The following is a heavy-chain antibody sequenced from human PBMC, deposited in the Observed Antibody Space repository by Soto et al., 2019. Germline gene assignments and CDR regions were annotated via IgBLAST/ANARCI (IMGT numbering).Heavy chain of an antibody. D-gene: IGHD4-17*01. CDR1: GFSLRNSGVG. CDR2: IYWDDDK. J-gene: IGHJ4*02. Sequence: QITLKESGPTLVKPTQTLTLTCTFSGFSLRNSGVGVGWIRQPPGKALEWLALIYWDDDKRYSPSLKSGLTITKDTSKTQVVLTMTNMDPVDTATYYCAHLTTGGFYFDYWGQGTLVTVSS. CDR3: AHLTTGGFYFDY. V-gene: IGHV2-5*02.